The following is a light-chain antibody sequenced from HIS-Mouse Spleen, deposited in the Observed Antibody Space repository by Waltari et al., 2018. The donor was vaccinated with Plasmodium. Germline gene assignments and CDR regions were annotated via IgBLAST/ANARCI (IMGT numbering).Light chain of an antibody. CDR1: RSNIGAGYD. CDR3: QSYDSSLSGYV. Sequence: QSVLTQPPSVSGAPGQRVPLSCTGSRSNIGAGYDVPWYQQLPGTAPKLLIYGNSNRPSGVPDRFSGSKSGTSASLAITGLQAEDEADYYCQSYDSSLSGYVFGTGTKVTVL. V-gene: IGLV1-40*01. J-gene: IGLJ1*01. CDR2: GNS.